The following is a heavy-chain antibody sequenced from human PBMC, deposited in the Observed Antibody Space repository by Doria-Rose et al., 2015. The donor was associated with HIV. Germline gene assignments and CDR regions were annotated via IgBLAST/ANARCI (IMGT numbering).Heavy chain of an antibody. CDR2: IFSDDER. Sequence: VTLKESGPVLVKPTETLTLTCTVSGVSLSSPGMGVSWIRQPPGKALEWLANIFSDDERSYKTSLKSRLTISRGTSKSQVVLTMPDMGPVDTATYYCARIKSSRWYHKYYFDFWGQGTLVIVSA. J-gene: IGHJ4*02. CDR3: ARIKSSRWYHKYYFDF. V-gene: IGHV2-26*01. D-gene: IGHD6-13*01. CDR1: GVSLSSPGMG.